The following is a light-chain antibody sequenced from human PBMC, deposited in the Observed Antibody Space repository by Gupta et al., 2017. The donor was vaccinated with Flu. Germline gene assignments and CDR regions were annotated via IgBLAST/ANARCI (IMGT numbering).Light chain of an antibody. CDR1: NLGNKY. Sequence: SYELTQPPSVSVSPGQTARITCSGDNLGNKYAFWYQQKPGQSPVLVIYQDTKRPSRIPERFSASNSGSTATLTISGTQAMDEADYYCQAWDSSTGIFGGGTKLTVL. CDR3: QAWDSSTGI. J-gene: IGLJ2*01. CDR2: QDT. V-gene: IGLV3-1*01.